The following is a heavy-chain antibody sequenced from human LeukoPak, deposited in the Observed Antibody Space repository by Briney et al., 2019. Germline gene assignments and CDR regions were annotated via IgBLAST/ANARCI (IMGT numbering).Heavy chain of an antibody. Sequence: PGGSLRLSCAASGLTFRNYWMSWVRQAPGKGLEWVANIKQDGSDKFYVDSVNGRFTISRDNAKNSLYLQMNSLRAEDTAVYYCARDLLVSSQAGPDYWGQGTLVTVSS. D-gene: IGHD6-13*01. V-gene: IGHV3-7*01. J-gene: IGHJ4*02. CDR1: GLTFRNYW. CDR3: ARDLLVSSQAGPDY. CDR2: IKQDGSDK.